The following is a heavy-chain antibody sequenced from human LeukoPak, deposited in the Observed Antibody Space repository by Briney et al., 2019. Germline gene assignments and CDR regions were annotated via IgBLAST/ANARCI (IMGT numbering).Heavy chain of an antibody. Sequence: ASVKVSCKASGYTFTSYYMHWVRQAPGKGLEWMGGFDPEDGETIYAQKFQGRVTMTEDTSTDTAYMELSSLRSEDTAVYYCATVRKAPSSLHYYYYMDVWSKGTTVTVSS. V-gene: IGHV1-24*01. D-gene: IGHD6-6*01. CDR2: FDPEDGET. J-gene: IGHJ6*03. CDR1: GYTFTSYY. CDR3: ATVRKAPSSLHYYYYMDV.